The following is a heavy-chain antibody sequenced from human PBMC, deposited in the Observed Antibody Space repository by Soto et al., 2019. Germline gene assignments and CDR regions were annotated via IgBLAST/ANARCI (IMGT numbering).Heavy chain of an antibody. D-gene: IGHD2-2*01. V-gene: IGHV3-23*01. CDR3: APVPAASSYYNTDV. J-gene: IGHJ6*02. CDR1: GFAFSSYA. Sequence: EVQLLESGGGLVQPGGSLRLSCTASGFAFSSYAMNWVRQAPGKGLEWVSGIVDTGGRTFYADSVKGRFTISRDNAKNTLYLEMTSLRAEDTAIYYCAPVPAASSYYNTDVWCQGTTVTVSS. CDR2: IVDTGGRT.